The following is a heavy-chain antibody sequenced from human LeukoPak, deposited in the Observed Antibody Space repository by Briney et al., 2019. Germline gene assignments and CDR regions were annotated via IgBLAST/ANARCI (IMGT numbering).Heavy chain of an antibody. CDR3: ARGVTAHPGHFDY. V-gene: IGHV3-21*01. Sequence: PGGSLRLSCAASGFTFSSYSMNWVRQAPGKGLEGVSSISSSSSYIYYAYSVKGRFTISRDNAKNSLYLQMNSLRAEDTAVYYCARGVTAHPGHFDYWGQGTLVTVSS. CDR1: GFTFSSYS. CDR2: ISSSSSYI. J-gene: IGHJ4*02. D-gene: IGHD2-21*02.